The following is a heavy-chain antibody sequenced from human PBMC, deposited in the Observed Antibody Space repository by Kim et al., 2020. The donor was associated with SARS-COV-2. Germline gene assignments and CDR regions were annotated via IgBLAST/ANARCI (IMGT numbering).Heavy chain of an antibody. J-gene: IGHJ1*01. CDR2: ISSSGSTI. D-gene: IGHD2-21*02. V-gene: IGHV3-11*04. CDR3: ASSESYCGGDCYSEYFQH. Sequence: GVSLRLSCAASGFTFSDYYMSWIRQAPGKGLEWVSYISSSGSTIYYADSVKGRFTISRDNAKNSLYLQMNSLRAEDTAVYYCASSESYCGGDCYSEYFQHWGQGTLVTVSS. CDR1: GFTFSDYY.